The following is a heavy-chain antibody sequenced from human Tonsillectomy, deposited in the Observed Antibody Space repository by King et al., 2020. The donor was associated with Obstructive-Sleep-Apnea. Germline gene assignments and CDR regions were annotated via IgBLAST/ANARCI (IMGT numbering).Heavy chain of an antibody. J-gene: IGHJ4*02. V-gene: IGHV3-9*01. D-gene: IGHD6-13*01. CDR1: GFTFDDYA. Sequence: VQLVESGGGLVQPGRSLRLSCAASGFTFDDYAMHWVRQAPGKGLEWVSGISWNSGSIGYADSVKGRFTISRDNAKNSLYLQMNSLRAEDTALYDCAKDIGPGIAAAGPWDWGQGTLVTVSS. CDR3: AKDIGPGIAAAGPWD. CDR2: ISWNSGSI.